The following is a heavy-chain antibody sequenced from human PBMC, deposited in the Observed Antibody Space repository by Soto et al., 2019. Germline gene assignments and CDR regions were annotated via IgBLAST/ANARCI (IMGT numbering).Heavy chain of an antibody. J-gene: IGHJ5*02. CDR1: GFSLSTRGVG. CDR2: IFWDDDK. V-gene: IGHV2-5*02. D-gene: IGHD1-20*01. Sequence: QITLKESGRTLVKPTQTLTLTCTFSGFSLSTRGVGVGWIRQPPGKALEWLTVIFWDDDKRYSPSLKSRLTIPKDTSKNQVVLTMIKMDPVDPGTYYCAHLGITETTSWFDPWGQGTLVTVSS. CDR3: AHLGITETTSWFDP.